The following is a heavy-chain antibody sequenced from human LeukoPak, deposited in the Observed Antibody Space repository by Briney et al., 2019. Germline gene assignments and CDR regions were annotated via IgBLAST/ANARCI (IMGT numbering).Heavy chain of an antibody. CDR3: AREACSSTSCSWGY. Sequence: VKVSCKASGGTFSSYAISWVRQAPGQGLEWMGSIIPILGIANYAQKFQGRVTITADKSTSTAYMELSSLRSEDTAVYYCAREACSSTSCSWGYWGQGTLVTVSS. D-gene: IGHD2-2*01. V-gene: IGHV1-69*04. J-gene: IGHJ4*02. CDR1: GGTFSSYA. CDR2: IIPILGIA.